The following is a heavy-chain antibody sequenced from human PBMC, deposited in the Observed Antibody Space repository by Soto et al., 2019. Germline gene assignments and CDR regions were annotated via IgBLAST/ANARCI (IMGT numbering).Heavy chain of an antibody. J-gene: IGHJ3*02. CDR2: ISNSGSGT. V-gene: IGHV3-23*01. CDR1: GFTFSSYA. CDR3: ARVFSDYYNDAFDI. D-gene: IGHD2-21*02. Sequence: PGGSLRLSCAASGFTFSSYAMSWVRQAPRKGLEWVSGISNSGSGTYYADSVKGRFTISRDNAKNSLYLQMNSLRAEDTALYYCARVFSDYYNDAFDIWGQGTMVTVSS.